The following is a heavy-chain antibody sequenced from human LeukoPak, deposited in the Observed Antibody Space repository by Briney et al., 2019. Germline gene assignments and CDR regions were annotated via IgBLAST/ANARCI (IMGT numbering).Heavy chain of an antibody. CDR3: ARFRWLPAHYFDY. V-gene: IGHV4-39*07. CDR2: IYYSGST. Sequence: SETLSLTCTVSGGSISSSSYYWGWIRQPPGKGLEWIGSIYYSGSTYYNPSLKSRVTISVDTSKNQFSLKLSSVTAADTAVYYCARFRWLPAHYFDYWGQGTLVTVSS. CDR1: GGSISSSSYY. D-gene: IGHD2-2*01. J-gene: IGHJ4*02.